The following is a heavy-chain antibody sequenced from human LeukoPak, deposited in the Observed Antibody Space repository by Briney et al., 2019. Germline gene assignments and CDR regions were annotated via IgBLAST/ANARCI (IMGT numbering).Heavy chain of an antibody. Sequence: SETLSLTCTVSGGSISSGSYYWSWIRQPAGKGLEWIGRIYTSGSTNYNPSLKSRVTISVDTSKNQFSLKLSSVTAADTAVYYCARDLGILWFDPWGQGTLVTVSS. D-gene: IGHD5-18*01. CDR2: IYTSGST. CDR1: GGSISSGSYY. J-gene: IGHJ5*02. CDR3: ARDLGILWFDP. V-gene: IGHV4-61*02.